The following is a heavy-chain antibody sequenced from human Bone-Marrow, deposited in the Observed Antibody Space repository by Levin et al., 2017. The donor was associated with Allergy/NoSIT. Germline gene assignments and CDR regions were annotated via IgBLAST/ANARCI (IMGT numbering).Heavy chain of an antibody. CDR1: GGSFSGYY. Sequence: SQTLSLPCAVYGGSFSGYYWSWIRQPPGKGLEWVGEINNSGSTNYNPSLKSRVTISIDTSKNQFSLNLNSVTAADTAVYYCAHSRRYDILTGYWNYYFDYWGQGTLVIVSS. CDR3: AHSRRYDILTGYWNYYFDY. J-gene: IGHJ4*02. V-gene: IGHV4-34*01. D-gene: IGHD3-9*01. CDR2: INNSGST.